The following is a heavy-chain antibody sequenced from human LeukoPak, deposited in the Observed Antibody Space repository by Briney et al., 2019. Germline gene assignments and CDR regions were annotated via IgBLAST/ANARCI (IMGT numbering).Heavy chain of an antibody. V-gene: IGHV3-23*01. CDR2: IGGRDGST. Sequence: PGGSLRLSCAASGFTFSSYGMSWVRQAPGKGLEWVSAIGGRDGSTYYADSVKGRFTISRDNAKNSLYLQMNSLRAEDTAVYYCARAAGLEPGEDFDYWGQGTLVTVSS. D-gene: IGHD1-1*01. J-gene: IGHJ4*02. CDR1: GFTFSSYG. CDR3: ARAAGLEPGEDFDY.